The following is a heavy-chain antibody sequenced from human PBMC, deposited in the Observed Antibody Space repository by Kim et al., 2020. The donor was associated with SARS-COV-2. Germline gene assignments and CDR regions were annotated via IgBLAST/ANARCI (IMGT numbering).Heavy chain of an antibody. V-gene: IGHV3-33*05. CDR3: ARDAAALLWSYYYYGMDV. Sequence: GRSLRLSCAASGFTFSSYGMHWVRQAPGKGLEWVAVISYDGSNKYYADSVKGRFTISRDNSKNTLYLQMNSLRAEDTAVYYCARDAAALLWSYYYYGMDVWGQGTPVTVSS. D-gene: IGHD6-13*01. CDR1: GFTFSSYG. J-gene: IGHJ6*02. CDR2: ISYDGSNK.